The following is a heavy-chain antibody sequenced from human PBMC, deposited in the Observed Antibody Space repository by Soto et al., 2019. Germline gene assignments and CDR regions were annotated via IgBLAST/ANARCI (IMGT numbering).Heavy chain of an antibody. J-gene: IGHJ4*02. CDR1: GGTFSSYA. V-gene: IGHV1-69*13. CDR3: ARDAASGSYGNY. CDR2: IIPIFGTA. D-gene: IGHD1-26*01. Sequence: GASVKVSCKASGGTFSSYAISWVRQAPGQGLEWMGGIIPIFGTANYAQKFQGRVTITADESTSTAYMELSSLRSEDTAVYYCARDAASGSYGNYWGQGTLVTVSS.